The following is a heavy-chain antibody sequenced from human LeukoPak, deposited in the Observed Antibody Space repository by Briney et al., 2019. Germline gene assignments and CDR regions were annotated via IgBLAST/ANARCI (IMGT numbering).Heavy chain of an antibody. CDR2: IIPIFGTA. CDR3: ARWERHSSSLWYYFDY. CDR1: GGTFSSYA. J-gene: IGHJ4*02. D-gene: IGHD6-6*01. V-gene: IGHV1-69*05. Sequence: SVKVSCKASGGTFSSYAISWVRQAPGQGLEWMGGIIPIFGTANYAQKFQGRVTITTDESTSTAYMEVSSLRSEDTAVYYCARWERHSSSLWYYFDYWGQGTLATVSS.